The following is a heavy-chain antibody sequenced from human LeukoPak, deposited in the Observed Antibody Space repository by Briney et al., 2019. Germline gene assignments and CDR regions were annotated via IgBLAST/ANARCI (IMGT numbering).Heavy chain of an antibody. V-gene: IGHV4-59*13. CDR2: IFYTGYT. D-gene: IGHD1-1*01. Sequence: SETLSLTCTVSGDSITGSYWTWMRLLPGKGLEWIGYIFYTGYTNYNPSLKSRVTISMDISKNQVSLHLNSVTTADTAVYYCARAPIGSADHWGPGAQVTVSS. J-gene: IGHJ5*02. CDR3: ARAPIGSADH. CDR1: GDSITGSY.